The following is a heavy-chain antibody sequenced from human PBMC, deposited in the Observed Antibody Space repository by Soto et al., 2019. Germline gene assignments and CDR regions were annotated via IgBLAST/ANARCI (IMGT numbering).Heavy chain of an antibody. D-gene: IGHD6-13*01. J-gene: IGHJ6*02. CDR2: INAGNGNT. CDR3: ARVVGIAAAGHYYYYGMDV. CDR1: GFTFTNYA. V-gene: IGHV1-3*01. Sequence: ASVKVSCMASGFTFTNYAMHWVRQAPGQRLEWMGWINAGNGNTKYAQKFQGRVTITRDTSASTAYVELSSLRSEDTAVYYCARVVGIAAAGHYYYYGMDVWGQGTTVTVSS.